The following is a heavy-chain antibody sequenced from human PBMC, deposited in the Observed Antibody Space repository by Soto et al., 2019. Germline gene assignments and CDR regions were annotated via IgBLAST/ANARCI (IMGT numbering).Heavy chain of an antibody. J-gene: IGHJ4*02. CDR2: IYWNDDK. D-gene: IGHD6-19*01. CDR1: GFSLTTSGVG. Sequence: SGPTLVNPTQTLTLTCTFSGFSLTTSGVGVGWIRQPPGKALEWLAVIYWNDDKEYNPSLTSTFTITKDTSKNQVVLTMTKKDPVDTATYYCAHRRVYSGGYYFDYWGQGTLVTVSS. V-gene: IGHV2-5*01. CDR3: AHRRVYSGGYYFDY.